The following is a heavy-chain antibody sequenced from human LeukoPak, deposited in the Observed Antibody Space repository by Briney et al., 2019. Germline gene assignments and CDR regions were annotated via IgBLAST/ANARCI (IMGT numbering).Heavy chain of an antibody. Sequence: GGSLRLSCAASGFTFSNSALSWVRQAPEKGLEWVSDISGSGGSTYYADSVKGRFTISRDNSKNTLYLQMNSLRAEDTAVYYCAKRIQSAMATGYWGQGTLVTVSS. CDR2: ISGSGGST. J-gene: IGHJ4*02. V-gene: IGHV3-23*01. CDR3: AKRIQSAMATGY. CDR1: GFTFSNSA. D-gene: IGHD5-18*01.